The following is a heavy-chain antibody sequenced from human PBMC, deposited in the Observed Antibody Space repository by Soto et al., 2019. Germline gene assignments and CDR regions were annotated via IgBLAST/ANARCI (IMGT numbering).Heavy chain of an antibody. V-gene: IGHV5-10-1*01. D-gene: IGHD3-22*01. CDR3: ARQIYDSDTGPNFQYYFDS. CDR1: GYSFARYC. Sequence: GESLKISCNGSGYSFARYCITLGRQKPGKGLEWMGGIDPRDSNPSYRPSFRGHVTISVTKSITTVFLQWSSLRASDTAMYYCARQIYDSDTGPNFQYYFDSWGQGT. CDR2: IDPRDSNP. J-gene: IGHJ4*02.